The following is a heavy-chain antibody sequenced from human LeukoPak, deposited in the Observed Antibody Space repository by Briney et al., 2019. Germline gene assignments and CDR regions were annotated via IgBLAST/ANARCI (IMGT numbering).Heavy chain of an antibody. CDR3: ARSGGYDYGGVNY. CDR2: IYPGDSDT. Sequence: GESPKISCKGSGYSFTSYWIGWVRQMPGKGLEWIGIIYPGDSDTRYSPSFQGQVTISADKSIGTAYLQWSSLNASDTAMYYCARSGGYDYGGVNYWGQGTLVTVSS. J-gene: IGHJ4*02. CDR1: GYSFTSYW. V-gene: IGHV5-51*01. D-gene: IGHD5-12*01.